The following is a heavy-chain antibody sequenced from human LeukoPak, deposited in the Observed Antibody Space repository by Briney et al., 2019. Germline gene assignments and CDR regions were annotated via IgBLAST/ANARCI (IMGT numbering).Heavy chain of an antibody. J-gene: IGHJ4*02. CDR2: IIPLFGTA. V-gene: IGHV1-69*06. Sequence: GASLKVSCKASGGIVNRYAISWVRQAPRQGLEWLGRIIPLFGTANYAEKFQGRVTITADKSTNTYYMELSSLRSDDTAVYFCARTLGEFSLNRRISYFFDHWGQGTLVTVSS. CDR1: GGIVNRYA. D-gene: IGHD3-16*02. CDR3: ARTLGEFSLNRRISYFFDH.